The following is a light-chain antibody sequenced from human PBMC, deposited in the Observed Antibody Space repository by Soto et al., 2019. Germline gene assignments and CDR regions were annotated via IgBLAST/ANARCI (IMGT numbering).Light chain of an antibody. J-gene: IGKJ3*01. CDR2: GAS. CDR1: QSVSSN. V-gene: IGKV3D-15*01. Sequence: EIVMTQSPATLSVSPGERATLSCRASQSVSSNLAWYQQKPGQAPRLLIYGASTRATGIPARFSGSGSGTEFTLTISSLQSEDFAVYYCNQYNNWPLFTFGPGTKVDIK. CDR3: NQYNNWPLFT.